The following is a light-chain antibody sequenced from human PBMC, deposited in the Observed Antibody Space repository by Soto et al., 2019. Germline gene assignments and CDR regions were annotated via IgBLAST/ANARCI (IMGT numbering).Light chain of an antibody. CDR3: QQYNNWLRT. J-gene: IGKJ1*01. CDR2: GAS. Sequence: EIVMTQSPATLSVSPGERATLSCRASQSVSSNLAWYQQKPGQAPRLLIYGASTGATGIPARFSGSGSGTEFTLTISSLQSEDFAVYYCQQYNNWLRTLGQGTKVEIK. V-gene: IGKV3-15*01. CDR1: QSVSSN.